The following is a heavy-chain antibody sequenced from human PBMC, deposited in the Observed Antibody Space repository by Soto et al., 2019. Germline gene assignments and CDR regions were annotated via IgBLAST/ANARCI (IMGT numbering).Heavy chain of an antibody. CDR1: GFTFSDYA. D-gene: IGHD5-12*01. J-gene: IGHJ3*01. V-gene: IGHV3-23*01. Sequence: GGSLRLSCAASGFTFSDYAMSWVRQAPGKGLEWVSAIGGTDGTTYYADSVKGRFAISRDNVKDTLFLQMNSLRAEDTAVYYCVKEKSIMYSGYDAFDAWGQGTMVTVSS. CDR3: VKEKSIMYSGYDAFDA. CDR2: IGGTDGTT.